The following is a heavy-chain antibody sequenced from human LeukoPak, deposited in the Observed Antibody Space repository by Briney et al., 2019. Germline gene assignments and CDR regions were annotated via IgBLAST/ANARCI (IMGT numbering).Heavy chain of an antibody. CDR3: VKVGRGGKHYPH. CDR2: INSNGGIT. J-gene: IGHJ4*02. CDR1: GFTFSSYA. V-gene: IGHV3-64*05. Sequence: AGSLRLSCSASGFTFSSYAMHWVRQAPGKGLEYVSAINSNGGITFYAYSMKGRFTVSRYDSKNTLYVQMSSLRSEDTDVYYCVKVGRGGKHYPHWGQGTPVTVSS. D-gene: IGHD1-26*01.